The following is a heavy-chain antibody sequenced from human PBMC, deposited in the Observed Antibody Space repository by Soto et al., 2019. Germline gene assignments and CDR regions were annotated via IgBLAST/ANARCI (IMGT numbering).Heavy chain of an antibody. D-gene: IGHD3-3*01. CDR1: GGSIPSGDYY. J-gene: IGHJ6*02. V-gene: IGHV4-30-4*01. Sequence: SETLSLTCTVSGGSIPSGDYYWSWIRQAPGMGLEWIGYIDYSGSTFYNPSLKSRLTISIDTSKSQFSLRLSSVTAADTAVYYCARRNGDYGPYGMDVWGQGTTVTVSS. CDR3: ARRNGDYGPYGMDV. CDR2: IDYSGST.